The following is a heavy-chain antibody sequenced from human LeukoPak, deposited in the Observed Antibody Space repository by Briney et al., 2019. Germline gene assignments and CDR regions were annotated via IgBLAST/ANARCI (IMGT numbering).Heavy chain of an antibody. J-gene: IGHJ4*02. Sequence: ASVKVSCKASGYTFTGYYMHWVRQAPGQGLEWMGWINPNSGGTNYAQKFQGRVTMTRDTSISTAYMVLSRLRSDDTAVYYCARPGITAMGVYYFDYWGQGTLVTVSS. V-gene: IGHV1-2*02. D-gene: IGHD5-18*01. CDR2: INPNSGGT. CDR3: ARPGITAMGVYYFDY. CDR1: GYTFTGYY.